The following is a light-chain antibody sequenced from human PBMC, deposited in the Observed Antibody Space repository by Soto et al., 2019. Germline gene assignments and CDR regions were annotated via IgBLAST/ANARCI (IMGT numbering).Light chain of an antibody. V-gene: IGLV2-14*01. CDR3: SSYTSSSTLV. CDR2: DVS. J-gene: IGLJ3*02. Sequence: QSALTQPASVSGSPGQSITISCTGTSSGVGGYNYVSWYQQHPGKAPKLMIYDVSNRPSGVSNRFSGSKSGNTASLTISGLQAEDEAEYYCSSYTSSSTLVFGGGTKLTVL. CDR1: SSGVGGYNY.